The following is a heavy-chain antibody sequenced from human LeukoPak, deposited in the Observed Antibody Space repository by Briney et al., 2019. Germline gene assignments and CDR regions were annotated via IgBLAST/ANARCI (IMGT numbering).Heavy chain of an antibody. V-gene: IGHV3-72*01. D-gene: IGHD3-22*01. CDR3: ARAISDSNGYYYFDY. CDR1: GFTFSDHY. CDR2: TRNKDNSYTT. J-gene: IGHJ4*02. Sequence: GGSLRLSCAASGFTFSDHYMDWVRQAPGKGLEWVGRTRNKDNSYTTEYAASVKGRFTISRDESKNSLYLQMNSMNTEDTAVYYCARAISDSNGYYYFDYWGQGTLVTVSS.